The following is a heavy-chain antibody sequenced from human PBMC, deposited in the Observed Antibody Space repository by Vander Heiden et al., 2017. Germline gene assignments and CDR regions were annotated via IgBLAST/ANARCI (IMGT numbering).Heavy chain of an antibody. V-gene: IGHV3-30*18. D-gene: IGHD1-7*01. CDR3: AKGGRITGTTFYYYGMDV. CDR1: GFTFSSYG. Sequence: LRLSCAASGFTFSSYGLHWVRQAPGKGLEWVAVISYDGSKKYYADSVKGRFTISRDNSKSTLYLQMNSLRAEDTAVYYCAKGGRITGTTFYYYGMDVWGQGTTVTVSS. CDR2: ISYDGSKK. J-gene: IGHJ6*02.